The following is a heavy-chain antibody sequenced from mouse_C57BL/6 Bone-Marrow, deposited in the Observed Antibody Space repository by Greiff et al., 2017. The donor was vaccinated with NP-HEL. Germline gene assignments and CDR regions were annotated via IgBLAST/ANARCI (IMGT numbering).Heavy chain of an antibody. V-gene: IGHV1-81*01. D-gene: IGHD1-1*01. CDR1: GYTFTSYG. Sequence: VKLVESGAELARPGASVKLSCKASGYTFTSYGISWVKQRTGQGLEWIGEIYPRSGNTYYNEKFKGKATLTADKSSSTAYMELRSLTSEDSAVYFCARGGSRAYYYAMDYWGQGTSVTVSS. CDR3: ARGGSRAYYYAMDY. J-gene: IGHJ4*01. CDR2: IYPRSGNT.